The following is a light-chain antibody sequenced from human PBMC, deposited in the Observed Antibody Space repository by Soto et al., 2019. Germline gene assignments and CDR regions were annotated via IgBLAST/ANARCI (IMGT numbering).Light chain of an antibody. CDR1: QSVSSN. V-gene: IGKV3-15*01. J-gene: IGKJ2*01. CDR3: QQYNNWPPYT. CDR2: GAS. Sequence: EIVMTQSPATLSVSPGERATLSCRASQSVSSNLAWYQQKPGQAPRLLIYGASTRATGIPARFSVSGSGTEFTLTISSLQSEDFAVYYCQQYNNWPPYTFGQGTELEIK.